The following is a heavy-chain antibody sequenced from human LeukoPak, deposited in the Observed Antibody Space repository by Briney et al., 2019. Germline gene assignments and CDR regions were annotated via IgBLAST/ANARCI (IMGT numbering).Heavy chain of an antibody. V-gene: IGHV4-59*01. J-gene: IGHJ3*02. CDR3: ARPRIVGAIDAFDI. Sequence: PSETLSLTCTVSGGSISSYYWSWIRQPPGKGLEWIGYIYYSGSTNYNPSLKSRVTIPLDTSKNQFSLKLSSVTAADTAVYYCARPRIVGAIDAFDICGQGTMVIVSS. CDR2: IYYSGST. CDR1: GGSISSYY. D-gene: IGHD1-26*01.